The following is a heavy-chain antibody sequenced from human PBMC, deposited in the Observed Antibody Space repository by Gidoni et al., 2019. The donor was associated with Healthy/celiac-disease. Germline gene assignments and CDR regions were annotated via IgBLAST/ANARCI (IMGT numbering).Heavy chain of an antibody. CDR3: ARVKDGSGPENQNFDF. D-gene: IGHD6-19*01. Sequence: EVQLVESGGGLVQPGGSLRLSCAASGFTFSSYSMNWVRQAPGKGLEWVSYISSSSSTIYYADSVKGRFTISRDNAKNALYLQMNSLRDEDTAVYYCARVKDGSGPENQNFDFWGQGTLVTVSS. CDR1: GFTFSSYS. CDR2: ISSSSSTI. J-gene: IGHJ4*02. V-gene: IGHV3-48*02.